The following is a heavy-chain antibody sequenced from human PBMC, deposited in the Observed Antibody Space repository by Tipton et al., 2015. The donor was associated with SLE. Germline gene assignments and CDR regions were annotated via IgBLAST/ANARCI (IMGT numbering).Heavy chain of an antibody. CDR1: GGSISSGGYY. D-gene: IGHD2-2*01. CDR2: IYYSGST. V-gene: IGHV4-31*03. CDR3: ARSGAIVPAVINWLDP. Sequence: LRLSCTVSGGSISSGGYYWSWIRQHPGKGLEWIGYIYYSGSTYYNPSLKSRVTISVDTSRNQFSLNLSSVTAADTAVYYCARSGAIVPAVINWLDPWGQGTLITVSS. J-gene: IGHJ5*02.